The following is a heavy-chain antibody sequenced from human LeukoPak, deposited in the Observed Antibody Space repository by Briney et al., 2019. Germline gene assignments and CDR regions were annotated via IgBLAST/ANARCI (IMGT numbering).Heavy chain of an antibody. CDR3: ARGYSNYYYDSSGYYAPLDV. Sequence: TGGSLRLSCAASGFTFDDYGMSWVRQAPGKGLEWVSGINWNGGSTGYADSVKGRFTISRDNAKNSLYLQMNSLRAEDTAVYYCARGYSNYYYDSSGYYAPLDVWGKGTTVTVSS. D-gene: IGHD3-22*01. V-gene: IGHV3-20*04. CDR2: INWNGGST. J-gene: IGHJ6*04. CDR1: GFTFDDYG.